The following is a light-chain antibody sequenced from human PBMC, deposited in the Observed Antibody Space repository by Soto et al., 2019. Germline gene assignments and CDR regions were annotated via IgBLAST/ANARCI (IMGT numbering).Light chain of an antibody. CDR2: DAS. V-gene: IGKV1-5*01. CDR3: LQHNSYPRLT. Sequence: DIQMTQSPSSLSASVGDRVTITCRASQSINHWLAWYQQKPGKAPKFLIYDASTLRNGVPSRFSGRGSGTEFTLTLSSLQPDDFANYYCLQHNSYPRLTFGQGTRLEI. J-gene: IGKJ5*01. CDR1: QSINHW.